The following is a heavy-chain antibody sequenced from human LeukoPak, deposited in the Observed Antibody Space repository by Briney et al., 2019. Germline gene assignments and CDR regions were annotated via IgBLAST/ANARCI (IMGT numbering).Heavy chain of an antibody. CDR3: ARGVTYYDILTRYYPGGYFDY. CDR2: INPNSGGT. J-gene: IGHJ4*02. CDR1: GYTFTGYY. D-gene: IGHD3-9*01. V-gene: IGHV1-2*02. Sequence: GASVKVSCKASGYTFTGYYMHWVRQAPGQGLEWMGWINPNSGGTNYAQKLQGRVTMTTDTSTSTAYMELSSLRSEDTAVYYCARGVTYYDILTRYYPGGYFDYWGQGTLVTVSS.